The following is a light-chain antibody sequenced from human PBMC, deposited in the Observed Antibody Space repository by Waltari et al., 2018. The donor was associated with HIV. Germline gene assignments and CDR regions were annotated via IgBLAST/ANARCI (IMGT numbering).Light chain of an antibody. CDR2: EVN. CDR1: SSDVGDYNY. CDR3: SSYVGSNRV. V-gene: IGLV2-8*01. J-gene: IGLJ3*02. Sequence: QSALTQPPSASGSPGQSVTISCTGISSDVGDYNYVSWYQQHPGKAPQLMIYEVNKRPSGVPYRFSGSKSGNPASLTVSGLQAEDEADYYCSSYVGSNRVFGGGTKLTVL.